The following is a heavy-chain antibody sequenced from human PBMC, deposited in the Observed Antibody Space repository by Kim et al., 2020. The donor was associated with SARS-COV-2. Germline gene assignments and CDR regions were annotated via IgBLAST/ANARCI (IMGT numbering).Heavy chain of an antibody. CDR2: IYYTGST. Sequence: SETLSLTCTVSGGSISSSSYYWGWIRQPPGKGLEWIGSIYYTGSTYYNPSLKSRVTISVDTSKTQFSLKLTSVTAADTAVYYCAREGRGFLTGLGTLDYCGQGTLVTVSS. CDR3: AREGRGFLTGLGTLDY. V-gene: IGHV4-39*02. CDR1: GGSISSSSYY. D-gene: IGHD3-9*01. J-gene: IGHJ4*02.